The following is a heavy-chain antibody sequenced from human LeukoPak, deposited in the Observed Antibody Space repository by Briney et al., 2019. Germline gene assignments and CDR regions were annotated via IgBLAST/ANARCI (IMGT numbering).Heavy chain of an antibody. V-gene: IGHV3-21*01. CDR3: ARGSGSMVRGVTYYFDY. D-gene: IGHD3-10*01. J-gene: IGHJ4*02. CDR2: ISSSSSYI. CDR1: GCTFSSYS. Sequence: PGRSLRLSCAASGCTFSSYSMHWVHQAPGKGLEWVSSISSSSSYIYYADSVKGRFTISRDNAKNSLYLQMNSLRAEDTAAYYCARGSGSMVRGVTYYFDYWGQGTLVTVSS.